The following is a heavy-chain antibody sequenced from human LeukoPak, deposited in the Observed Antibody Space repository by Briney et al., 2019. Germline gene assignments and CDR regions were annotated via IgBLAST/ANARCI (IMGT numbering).Heavy chain of an antibody. Sequence: GGSLRLSCAASGFTFSSYAMSWVRQAPGKGLEWVSAISASGGSTYCADSVKGRFTISRDNSKNTLYLQMNSLRAEDTAVYYCATFRRDGYNFFEYWGQGTLVAVSS. V-gene: IGHV3-23*01. CDR3: ATFRRDGYNFFEY. D-gene: IGHD5-24*01. CDR1: GFTFSSYA. CDR2: ISASGGST. J-gene: IGHJ4*02.